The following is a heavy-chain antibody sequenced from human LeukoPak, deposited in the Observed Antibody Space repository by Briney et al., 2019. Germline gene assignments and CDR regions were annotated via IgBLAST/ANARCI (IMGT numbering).Heavy chain of an antibody. D-gene: IGHD6-19*01. CDR3: ARDLPIAVAGTSDY. CDR2: INTNTGNP. Sequence: GASVKVSCKASGYTFTSYAINWVRQAPGQGLEWMGWINTNTGNPTYAQGFTGRFVFSSDTSVSTAYLQISSLKAEDTAVYYCARDLPIAVAGTSDYWGQGTLVTVSS. CDR1: GYTFTSYA. V-gene: IGHV7-4-1*02. J-gene: IGHJ4*02.